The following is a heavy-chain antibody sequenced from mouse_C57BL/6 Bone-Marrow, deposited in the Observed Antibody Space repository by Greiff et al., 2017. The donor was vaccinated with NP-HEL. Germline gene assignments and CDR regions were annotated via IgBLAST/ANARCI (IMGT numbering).Heavy chain of an antibody. CDR1: GYTFTSYW. D-gene: IGHD1-1*01. CDR3: ARGTTVVATNYFDY. V-gene: IGHV1-72*01. J-gene: IGHJ2*01. CDR2: IYPNSGGT. Sequence: VQLQQSGAELVKPGASVKLSCKASGYTFTSYWMHWVKQRPGRGLEWIGRIYPNSGGTKYNEKFKSKATLTVDKSSSTAYMQLSSLTSEDSAVYYCARGTTVVATNYFDYWGQGTTLTVSS.